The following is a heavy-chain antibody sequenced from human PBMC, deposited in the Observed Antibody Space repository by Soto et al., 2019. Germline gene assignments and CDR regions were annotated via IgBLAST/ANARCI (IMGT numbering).Heavy chain of an antibody. CDR1: GFTFTNYV. J-gene: IGHJ5*02. D-gene: IGHD3-10*01. CDR3: ASPGDVDL. V-gene: IGHV3-23*01. Sequence: EVQLLESGGGLVQPGGSLRLSCAASGFTFTNYVMSWVRQAPGKGLEWVSAISGSGGSTYYADSVKGRFTISRDNSKNTLYLQMNTLRAEDTAVYYCASPGDVDLWGQGTLVTVSS. CDR2: ISGSGGST.